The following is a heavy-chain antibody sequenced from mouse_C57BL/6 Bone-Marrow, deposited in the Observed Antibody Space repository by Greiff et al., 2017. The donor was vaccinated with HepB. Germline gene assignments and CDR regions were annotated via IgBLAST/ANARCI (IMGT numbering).Heavy chain of an antibody. CDR1: GYSITSGYY. CDR3: ARGYYGV. D-gene: IGHD1-1*01. J-gene: IGHJ4*01. Sequence: EVKLQESGPGLVKPSQSLSLTCSVTGYSITSGYYWNWIRQFPGNKLEWMGYISYDGSNNYNPSLKNRISITRDTSKNQFFLKLNSVTTEDTATYYCARGYYGVWGQGTSVTVSS. CDR2: ISYDGSN. V-gene: IGHV3-6*01.